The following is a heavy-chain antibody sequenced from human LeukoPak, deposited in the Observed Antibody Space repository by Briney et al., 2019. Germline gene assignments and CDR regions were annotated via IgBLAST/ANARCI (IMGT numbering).Heavy chain of an antibody. Sequence: PGGSLRLSCVASGFTFNTHWMNWVRQAPGKGLEWVANIDRDGSEKHYVDSVKGRFTISRDNAKNSLCLQMNSLRDEDTAVYYCARSLGADRDYWGQGTLVTVSS. CDR2: IDRDGSEK. CDR1: GFTFNTHW. CDR3: ARSLGADRDY. J-gene: IGHJ4*02. V-gene: IGHV3-7*01. D-gene: IGHD4/OR15-4a*01.